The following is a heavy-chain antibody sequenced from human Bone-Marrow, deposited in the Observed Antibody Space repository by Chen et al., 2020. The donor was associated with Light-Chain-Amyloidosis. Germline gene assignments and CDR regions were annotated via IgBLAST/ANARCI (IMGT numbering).Heavy chain of an antibody. D-gene: IGHD1-26*01. J-gene: IGHJ4*02. CDR1: GFTFSSYP. CDR2: ISYDGSNN. V-gene: IGHV3-30-3*01. CDR3: AGGAGDIVGADWLDY. Sequence: QVQLVESGGGVVQPGRSLRLSCAASGFTFSSYPMHWVRQAPGKGLEWVAFISYDGSNNFYADSVKGRFTISRDNSKNTLFLQMNSLRAEDMAVYYCAGGAGDIVGADWLDYWGQGTLVTVSS.